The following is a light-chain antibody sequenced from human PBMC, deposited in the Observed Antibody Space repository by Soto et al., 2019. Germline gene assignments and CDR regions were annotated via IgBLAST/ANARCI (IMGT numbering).Light chain of an antibody. CDR2: XGS. CDR1: SSDVETYKL. Sequence: QSALTQPASVSGSPGQSITISCTGTSSDVETYKLVSWYQQYPGKAPKLIIYXGSKRPSGVSNXFSXXXXXXXXXXXXXGXRAEDEADYYCCSYAGTRTVLFGGGTKLTVL. CDR3: CSYAGTRTVL. J-gene: IGLJ2*01. V-gene: IGLV2-23*01.